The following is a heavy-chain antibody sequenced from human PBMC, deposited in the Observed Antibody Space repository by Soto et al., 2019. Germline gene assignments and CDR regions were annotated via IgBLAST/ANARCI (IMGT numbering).Heavy chain of an antibody. V-gene: IGHV4-4*02. CDR1: GGSITSSNW. Sequence: PSETLSLTCAVSGGSITSSNWWSWVRQSPKKGLEWVGEIYHNGSTNYNPSLKSRVTISVDKSKNQFSLQLRSVTAADTAVYYCARARGAIFGVVIRNWFDPWGQGTLVTVSS. D-gene: IGHD3-3*01. CDR3: ARARGAIFGVVIRNWFDP. CDR2: IYHNGST. J-gene: IGHJ5*02.